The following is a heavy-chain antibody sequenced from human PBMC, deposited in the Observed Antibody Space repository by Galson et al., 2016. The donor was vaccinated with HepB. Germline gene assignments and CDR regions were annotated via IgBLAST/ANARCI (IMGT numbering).Heavy chain of an antibody. CDR1: GLTFSRDG. D-gene: IGHD3-16*01. CDR2: IWSDGNTK. V-gene: IGHV3-33*01. Sequence: SLRLSCAASGLTFSRDGMHWVRQPPGKGLEWVAVIWSDGNTKFYADSVKGRFTISRDNSKNKLFLQMNSLRAEDTAVYYCARAHTIMLNYFDYWGQGTLVTVSS. CDR3: ARAHTIMLNYFDY. J-gene: IGHJ4*02.